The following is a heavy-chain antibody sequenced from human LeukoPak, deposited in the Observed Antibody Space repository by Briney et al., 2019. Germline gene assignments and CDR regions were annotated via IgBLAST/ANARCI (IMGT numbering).Heavy chain of an antibody. CDR2: ISSSGGSS. V-gene: IGHV3-64D*09. Sequence: GGSLRLSCSASGFTFSSYAMHWVRQAPGKGLEYVSAISSSGGSSYYADSVKGRFTISRDNSKNTLYLQMSSLRAEDTAVYYCVKDQYSYGWNYYYYYGMDVWGQGTTVTVSS. CDR3: VKDQYSYGWNYYYYYGMDV. CDR1: GFTFSSYA. D-gene: IGHD5-18*01. J-gene: IGHJ6*02.